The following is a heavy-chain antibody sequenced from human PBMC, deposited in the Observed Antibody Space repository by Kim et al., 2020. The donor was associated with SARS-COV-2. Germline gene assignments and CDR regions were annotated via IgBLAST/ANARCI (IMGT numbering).Heavy chain of an antibody. CDR1: GFSLSTSGMC. CDR2: IDWDDDK. D-gene: IGHD5-18*01. CDR3: ARISTAMDSYGMDV. V-gene: IGHV2-70*11. Sequence: SGPTLVNPTQTLTLTCTFSGFSLSTSGMCVSWIRQPPGKALEWLARIDWDDDKYYSTSLKTRLTISKDTSKNQVVLTMTNMDPVDTATYYCARISTAMDSYGMDVWGQGTTVTVSS. J-gene: IGHJ6*02.